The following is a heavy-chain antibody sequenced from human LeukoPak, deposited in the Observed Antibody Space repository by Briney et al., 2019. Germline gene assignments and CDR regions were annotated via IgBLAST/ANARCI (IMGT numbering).Heavy chain of an antibody. V-gene: IGHV3-7*01. CDR1: GGSISSYY. D-gene: IGHD7-27*01. CDR2: IKQDGREK. Sequence: ETLSLTCTVSGGSISSYYWSWIRQPPGKGLEWVANIKQDGREKYYVDSVKGRFTISRDNAKNSLYLQMNSLRAEDTAIYYCARGRPGMGIVIDYWGQGTLVTVSS. CDR3: ARGRPGMGIVIDY. J-gene: IGHJ4*02.